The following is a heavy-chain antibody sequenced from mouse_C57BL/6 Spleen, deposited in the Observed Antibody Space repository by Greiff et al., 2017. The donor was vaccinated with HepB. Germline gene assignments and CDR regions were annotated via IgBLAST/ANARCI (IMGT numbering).Heavy chain of an antibody. CDR2: IDPSDSYT. J-gene: IGHJ1*03. Sequence: VQLQQPGAELVKPGASVKLSCKASGYTFTSYWMQWVKQRPGQGLEWIGEIDPSDSYTNYNQKFKGKATLTVDTSSSTAYMQLSSLTSEDSAVYYCARRAVVATNWYFDVWGTGTTVTVSS. CDR3: ARRAVVATNWYFDV. CDR1: GYTFTSYW. V-gene: IGHV1-50*01. D-gene: IGHD1-1*01.